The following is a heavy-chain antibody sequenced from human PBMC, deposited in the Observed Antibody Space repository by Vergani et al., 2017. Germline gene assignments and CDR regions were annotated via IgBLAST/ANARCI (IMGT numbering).Heavy chain of an antibody. J-gene: IGHJ6*02. CDR2: NYYSGST. D-gene: IGHD2-2*02. Sequence: QVQLQESGPGLVKPSETLSLTCTVPGGSISSYYLSWIRQPPGKGLEWIGYNYYSGSTNYNPSLKSRVTISVDTSKNQFSLKLSSVTAADTAVYYWARGGWYCSSTSCYILYYYYGMDVWGQGTTVTVSS. CDR3: ARGGWYCSSTSCYILYYYYGMDV. CDR1: GGSISSYY. V-gene: IGHV4-59*01.